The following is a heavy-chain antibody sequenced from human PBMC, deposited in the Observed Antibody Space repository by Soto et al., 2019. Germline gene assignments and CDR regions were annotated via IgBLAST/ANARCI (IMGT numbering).Heavy chain of an antibody. V-gene: IGHV3-48*02. CDR2: ISGTSETI. CDR3: ATEYWRSDNCHFTH. D-gene: IGHD2-21*01. Sequence: DVQLVESGGGLVKPGGSLRLSCAASGFNFHTYTMTWVRQAPGKGLEWVSYISGTSETIFYADSVKGRFTISRDNAKNSLYLQLNGLGDEETAGYYCATEYWRSDNCHFTHWGQGTLVTVSS. CDR1: GFNFHTYT. J-gene: IGHJ4*02.